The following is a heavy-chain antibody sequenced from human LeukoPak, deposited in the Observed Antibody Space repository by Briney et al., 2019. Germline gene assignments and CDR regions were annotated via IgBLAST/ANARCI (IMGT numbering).Heavy chain of an antibody. D-gene: IGHD2-2*01. CDR3: ARGLGYCSTTTCLLPFDY. J-gene: IGHJ4*02. CDR1: GFTVSSNY. V-gene: IGHV3-53*01. Sequence: GGSLRLSCAVSGFTVSSNYMSWVRQAPGKGLEWVSVIYSGGSTYYADSVKGRFTISRDISKNTLYLQMNSLRTEDTAVYFCARGLGYCSTTTCLLPFDYWGQGTLVTVSS. CDR2: IYSGGST.